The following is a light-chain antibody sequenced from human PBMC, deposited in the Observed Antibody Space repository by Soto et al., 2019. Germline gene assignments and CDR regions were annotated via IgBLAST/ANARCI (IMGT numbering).Light chain of an antibody. V-gene: IGKV3-15*01. CDR1: QSVSNN. CDR2: GAS. J-gene: IGKJ1*01. Sequence: EIVMTQSPATLSVSPGERATLSCRASQSVSNNLAWYQKKPGQAPRLLIYGASTRATGIPARFSGSGSGTEFTLTISSLQSEDCAVYYCQQYNTWWTFGPGTRVEIK. CDR3: QQYNTWWT.